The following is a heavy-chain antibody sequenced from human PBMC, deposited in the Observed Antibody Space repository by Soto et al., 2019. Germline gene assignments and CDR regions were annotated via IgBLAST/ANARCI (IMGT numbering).Heavy chain of an antibody. D-gene: IGHD2-2*02. J-gene: IGHJ4*02. Sequence: SVNVSCKVSGSRFSNYVISWVRQAPGHGLEWLGRIIPIFNSTKYAQSFQGRVTITADKSTSTASLELSSLRSDDTAVYYCAREGRGKKAGYNGLVSLGYWGQGTLVTVSS. V-gene: IGHV1-69*06. CDR2: IIPIFNST. CDR3: AREGRGKKAGYNGLVSLGY. CDR1: GSRFSNYV.